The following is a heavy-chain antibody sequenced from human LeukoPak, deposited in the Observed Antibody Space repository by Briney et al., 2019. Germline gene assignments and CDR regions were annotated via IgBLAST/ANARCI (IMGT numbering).Heavy chain of an antibody. D-gene: IGHD3-10*01. CDR2: INSNSGST. CDR3: TREQVGSGSLGY. CDR1: GYTFTGYY. J-gene: IGHJ4*02. Sequence: GASVKVSCKASGYTFTGYYIHWVRQAPGQGLEWMGWINSNSGSTNYAQRFQGRVTMTRDTPISTTYMELSSLRSDDTAVYYCTREQVGSGSLGYWGQGTLVTVSS. V-gene: IGHV1-2*02.